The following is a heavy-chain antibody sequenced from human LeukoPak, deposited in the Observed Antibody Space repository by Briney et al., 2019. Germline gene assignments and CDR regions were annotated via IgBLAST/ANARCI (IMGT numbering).Heavy chain of an antibody. CDR1: GGSISSGDHY. D-gene: IGHD3-22*01. J-gene: IGHJ4*02. CDR3: ARGVYYYDGRGYCFDY. CDR2: IYYSGST. Sequence: SETLSLTCTVSGGSISSGDHYWSWIRQPPGKGLEWIGYIYYSGSTYYNPSLKSRVTISVDTSKNQFSLKLSSVTAADTAVYYCARGVYYYDGRGYCFDYWGQGTLVTVSS. V-gene: IGHV4-30-4*01.